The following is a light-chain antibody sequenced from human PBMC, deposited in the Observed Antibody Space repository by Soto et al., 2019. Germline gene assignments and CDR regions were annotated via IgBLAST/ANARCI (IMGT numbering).Light chain of an antibody. CDR1: QSVSSNY. V-gene: IGKV3-20*01. CDR3: QQYGSSPIT. Sequence: EIVLTQSPGTLSWSPGERATLSCRASQSVSSNYLAWYQQKPGQAPRLLIYGASSRATGIPDRFSGSGSGTDFTLTIRRLEPEDAGVYYCQQYGSSPITFGQGTKVDIK. J-gene: IGKJ1*01. CDR2: GAS.